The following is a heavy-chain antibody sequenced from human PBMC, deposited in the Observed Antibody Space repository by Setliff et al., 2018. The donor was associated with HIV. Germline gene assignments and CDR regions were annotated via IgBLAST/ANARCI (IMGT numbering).Heavy chain of an antibody. Sequence: ASVKVSCKASGYTSTSFSLHWVRQAPGQGLEWMGIINPNGDVIRYAQKFQGRVTMTRDTSTITVYMELSSLRSEDKAVYYCASPSFGDVDYYYGMDVWGQGTTVTVSS. CDR2: INPNGDVI. CDR1: GYTSTSFS. J-gene: IGHJ6*02. CDR3: ASPSFGDVDYYYGMDV. V-gene: IGHV1-46*01. D-gene: IGHD3-10*01.